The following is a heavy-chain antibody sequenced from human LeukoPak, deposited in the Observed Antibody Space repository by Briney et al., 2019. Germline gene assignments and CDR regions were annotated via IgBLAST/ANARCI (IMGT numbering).Heavy chain of an antibody. J-gene: IGHJ4*02. CDR1: GFTFRTSS. Sequence: GRSLRLSCAASGFTFRTSSMNWVRQAPGKGLEWISDISSSGSTTYYADSVKGRFTISRDNSKNTVYLQMNSLRAEDTAVFYCAKRRCSGTSCYLDYWGQGILVTVSS. D-gene: IGHD2-2*01. CDR3: AKRRCSGTSCYLDY. V-gene: IGHV3-48*01. CDR2: ISSSGSTT.